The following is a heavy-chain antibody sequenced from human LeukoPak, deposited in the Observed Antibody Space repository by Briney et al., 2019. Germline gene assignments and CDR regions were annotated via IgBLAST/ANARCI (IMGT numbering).Heavy chain of an antibody. V-gene: IGHV1-2*02. D-gene: IGHD6-6*01. CDR3: ASRTYSSSSGMDV. J-gene: IGHJ6*04. Sequence: ASVKVSCKASGYTFIGYYMHWVRQAPGQGLEWMGWINPNSGGTNYAQKFQGRVTMTRDTSISTAYMELSRLRSDYTAVYYCASRTYSSSSGMDVWGKGTTVTVSS. CDR1: GYTFIGYY. CDR2: INPNSGGT.